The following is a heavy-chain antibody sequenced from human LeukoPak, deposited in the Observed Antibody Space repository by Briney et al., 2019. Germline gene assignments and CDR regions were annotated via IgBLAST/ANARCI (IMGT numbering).Heavy chain of an antibody. Sequence: SETLSLTCPVDGRSNSSYFWSSIRQPAGKGLEWIGRMYASGSTTYNPSLKSRVTMSVDTSKNQFSLRLSSVTAADKAVYYCARARGGSGRYFDYWGQGTLVIVSS. V-gene: IGHV4-4*07. D-gene: IGHD3-10*01. CDR1: GRSNSSYF. J-gene: IGHJ4*02. CDR3: ARARGGSGRYFDY. CDR2: MYASGST.